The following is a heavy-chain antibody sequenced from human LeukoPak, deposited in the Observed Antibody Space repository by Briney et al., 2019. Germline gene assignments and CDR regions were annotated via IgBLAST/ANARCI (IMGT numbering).Heavy chain of an antibody. V-gene: IGHV1-69*05. J-gene: IGHJ6*03. D-gene: IGHD6-6*01. CDR3: ARGPPTRSQQLGRYYYYYYMDV. CDR1: GGTFSSYA. CDR2: IIPIFGTA. Sequence: GSSVKVSCKASGGTFSSYAIIWVRQAPGQGLEWMGGIIPIFGTANYAQKFQGRVTITTDESTSTAYMELSSLRSEDTAVYYCARGPPTRSQQLGRYYYYYYMDVWGKGTTATVSS.